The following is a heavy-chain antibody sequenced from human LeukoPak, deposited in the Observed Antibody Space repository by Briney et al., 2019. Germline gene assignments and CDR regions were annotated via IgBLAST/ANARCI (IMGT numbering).Heavy chain of an antibody. D-gene: IGHD6-13*01. CDR3: AKSSSSWFQTIAY. Sequence: GGSLRLSCAAAGFTFSSYDMHWLRQTTGKGLEWVSGIGIAGDTYYAGSVKGRFTISRDNSKNTLYLQMNSLRAEDTAVYYCAKSSSSWFQTIAYWGQGTLVTVSS. J-gene: IGHJ4*02. CDR2: IGIAGDT. CDR1: GFTFSSYD. V-gene: IGHV3-13*01.